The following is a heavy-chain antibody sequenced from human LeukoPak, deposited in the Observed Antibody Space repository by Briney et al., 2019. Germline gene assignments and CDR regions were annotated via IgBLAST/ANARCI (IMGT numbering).Heavy chain of an antibody. D-gene: IGHD3-3*01. V-gene: IGHV1-18*01. CDR3: ARLLLSTILYYFDY. CDR1: GYTFTSYG. CDR2: ISAYNGNT. Sequence: GASVKVSCKASGYTFTSYGISWVRQAPGQGLEWMGWISAYNGNTNYAQKLQGRVTMTTDTSTSTAYMELRSLRSDDTAVYYCARLLLSTILYYFDYWGQGTLVTVSS. J-gene: IGHJ4*02.